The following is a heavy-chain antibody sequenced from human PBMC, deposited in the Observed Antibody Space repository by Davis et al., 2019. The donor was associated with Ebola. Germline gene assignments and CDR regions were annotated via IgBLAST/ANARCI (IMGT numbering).Heavy chain of an antibody. CDR2: ISGSSGTI. D-gene: IGHD3-22*01. Sequence: PGGSLRLSCAASGFTFSTYNMNWVRQAPGKGLEWVSYISGSSGTIYYADSVKGRFIISRDNAKNSLYLQMNSLRDDDTAVYYCARDHYDSSAHNWFDSWGQGTLVTVSS. J-gene: IGHJ5*01. V-gene: IGHV3-48*02. CDR3: ARDHYDSSAHNWFDS. CDR1: GFTFSTYN.